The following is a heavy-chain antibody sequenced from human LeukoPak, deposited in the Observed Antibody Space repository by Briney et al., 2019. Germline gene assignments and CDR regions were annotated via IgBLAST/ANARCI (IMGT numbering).Heavy chain of an antibody. J-gene: IGHJ5*02. D-gene: IGHD3-22*01. CDR2: MYYSGNT. CDR3: ARTSDYSDSSGYYFPNWFDP. Sequence: SETLSLTRTVSGGSISSSSHYWGWIRQPPGKGLEWIGSMYYSGNTYYNPSLKSRVTISVVTSKSQFSLKLSSVTAADTAVYYCARTSDYSDSSGYYFPNWFDPWGQGTLVTVSS. V-gene: IGHV4-39*07. CDR1: GGSISSSSHY.